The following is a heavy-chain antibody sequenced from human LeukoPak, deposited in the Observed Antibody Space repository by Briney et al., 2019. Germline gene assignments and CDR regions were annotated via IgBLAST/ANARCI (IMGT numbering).Heavy chain of an antibody. CDR1: GFSFRSHG. CDR3: ARDRLFGNLPDY. J-gene: IGHJ4*02. Sequence: GGSLRLSCGVSGFSFRSHGINWVRQAPGKGLEWVSGISPRGDITYYKDSVRGRFTISRDNFKNTVSLQLNSLRAEDTAVYYCARDRLFGNLPDYWGQGTLVTVSS. V-gene: IGHV3-23*01. CDR2: ISPRGDIT. D-gene: IGHD1-7*01.